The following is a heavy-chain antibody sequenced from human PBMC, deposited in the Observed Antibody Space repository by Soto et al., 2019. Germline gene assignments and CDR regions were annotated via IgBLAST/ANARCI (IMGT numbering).Heavy chain of an antibody. J-gene: IGHJ3*02. CDR1: GGSISSYY. CDR3: ARVGRYCSGGSCYRSIDAFDI. CDR2: IYYSGST. Sequence: PXGTLSLTCTVSGGSISSYYWSWIRKPPGKGLEWIGYIYYSGSTNYNPSLKSRVTISVDTSKNQFSLKLSSVTAADTAVYYCARVGRYCSGGSCYRSIDAFDIWGQGTMVTVSS. D-gene: IGHD2-15*01. V-gene: IGHV4-59*01.